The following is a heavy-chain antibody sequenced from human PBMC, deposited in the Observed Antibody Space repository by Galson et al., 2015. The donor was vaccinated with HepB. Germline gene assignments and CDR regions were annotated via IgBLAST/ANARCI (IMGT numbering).Heavy chain of an antibody. J-gene: IGHJ1*01. CDR1: EFTFSNYA. CDR2: ISYDGSNK. D-gene: IGHD6-19*01. V-gene: IGHV3-30*04. CDR3: ARGGLVLSDRAEYFQH. Sequence: LRLSCAASEFTFSNYAMHWVRQAPGKGLEWVAVISYDGSNKYYADSVKGRFTISRDNSKNTLFLQMNSLRAEDTAVYYCARGGLVLSDRAEYFQHWGQGTLVTVSS.